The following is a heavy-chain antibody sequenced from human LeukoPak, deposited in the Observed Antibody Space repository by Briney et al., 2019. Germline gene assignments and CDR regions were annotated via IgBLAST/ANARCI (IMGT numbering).Heavy chain of an antibody. J-gene: IGHJ4*02. CDR2: ISISSNYI. D-gene: IGHD6-19*01. CDR1: GFTFSRYS. Sequence: GGSLRLSCAVSGFTFSRYSMNWVRQAPGKGLEWVSSISISSNYIYYTDSVKGRFAISRDNAKNSLYLQMNSLRGEDTAVYYCTSEYSSGWYTPANYWGQGTLVTVSS. CDR3: TSEYSSGWYTPANY. V-gene: IGHV3-21*01.